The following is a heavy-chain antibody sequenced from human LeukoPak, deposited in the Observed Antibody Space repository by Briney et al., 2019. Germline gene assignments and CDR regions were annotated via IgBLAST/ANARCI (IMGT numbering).Heavy chain of an antibody. Sequence: SVKVSCKASGGTFSSYAISWVRQAPGQGLEWMGRIIPSLGIANYAQKFQGRVTITADKSTSTAYMELSSLRSEDTAVYYCARAGWGSYLYYFDYWGQGTLVTVSS. V-gene: IGHV1-69*04. CDR3: ARAGWGSYLYYFDY. CDR2: IIPSLGIA. CDR1: GGTFSSYA. D-gene: IGHD3-16*01. J-gene: IGHJ4*02.